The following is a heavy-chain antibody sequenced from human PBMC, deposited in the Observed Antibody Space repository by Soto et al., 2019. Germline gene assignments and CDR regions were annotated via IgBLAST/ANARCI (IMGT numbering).Heavy chain of an antibody. D-gene: IGHD2-15*01. CDR1: GGRFTRYW. V-gene: IGHV5-10-1*01. CDR3: ARQSRDCSGGSCYPYYFDY. CDR2: IDPSDSYT. Sequence: GECLRIHWRSSGGRFTRYWISLVRPVPGKGLEWMGRIDPSDSYTNYSPSFQGHVTISADKSISTAYLQWSSLKASDTAMYYCARQSRDCSGGSCYPYYFDYWGQGTLVPVSS. J-gene: IGHJ4*02.